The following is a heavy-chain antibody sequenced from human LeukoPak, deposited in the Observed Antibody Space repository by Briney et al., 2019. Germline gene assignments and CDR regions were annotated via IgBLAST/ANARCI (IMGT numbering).Heavy chain of an antibody. D-gene: IGHD1-26*01. CDR1: GFPFSDYS. Sequence: GGSLRLSCVASGFPFSDYSMMWIRQAPGKGLEWGSYISNTGTTIYYAESVKGRFTISRDNAKNSLYLQMTSLRAEDTAVYYCARDNSGAYGNSGQGTLVTVSS. J-gene: IGHJ4*02. CDR3: ARDNSGAYGN. CDR2: ISNTGTTI. V-gene: IGHV3-11*01.